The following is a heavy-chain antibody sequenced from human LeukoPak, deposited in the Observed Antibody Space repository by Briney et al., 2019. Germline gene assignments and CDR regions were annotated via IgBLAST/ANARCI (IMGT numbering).Heavy chain of an antibody. Sequence: PSETLFLTCAVYGGSFSDFYWSWIRQPPGKGLEWIGEINHSGSTNYNPSLKSRVTISVDTSKNQFSLKLSSVTAADTAVYYCASTGGVVVPAASKPSTPRSFDIWGQGTMVTVSS. V-gene: IGHV4-34*01. CDR1: GGSFSDFY. D-gene: IGHD2-2*01. CDR2: INHSGST. CDR3: ASTGGVVVPAASKPSTPRSFDI. J-gene: IGHJ3*02.